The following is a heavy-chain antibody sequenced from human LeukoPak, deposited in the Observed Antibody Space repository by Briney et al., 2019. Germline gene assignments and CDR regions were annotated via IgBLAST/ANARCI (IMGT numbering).Heavy chain of an antibody. J-gene: IGHJ4*02. Sequence: GSSVKVSCKASGGTFSSYAISWVRQAPGQGLEWMGGIIPIFGTANYAQKFQGRVTITADESTSTAYMELSSLRSEDTAVYYCARPMVMVRGAEPFDYGGQGTLVTASS. CDR3: ARPMVMVRGAEPFDY. CDR1: GGTFSSYA. D-gene: IGHD3-10*01. CDR2: IIPIFGTA. V-gene: IGHV1-69*01.